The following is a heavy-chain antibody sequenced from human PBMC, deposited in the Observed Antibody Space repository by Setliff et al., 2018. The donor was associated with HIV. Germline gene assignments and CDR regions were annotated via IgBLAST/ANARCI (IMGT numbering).Heavy chain of an antibody. V-gene: IGHV4-4*07. J-gene: IGHJ3*01. Sequence: SETLSLTCTVSGDSIGYYYWSWIRQPAGRGLEWMGRIHTSGSTNYNPSLTSRVTLSVDTAKNQFFLKLTSLSAADTAVYYCARDRIEVVVDGPHDVFDVWGRGTTVT. D-gene: IGHD2-15*01. CDR3: ARDRIEVVVDGPHDVFDV. CDR2: IHTSGST. CDR1: GDSIGYYY.